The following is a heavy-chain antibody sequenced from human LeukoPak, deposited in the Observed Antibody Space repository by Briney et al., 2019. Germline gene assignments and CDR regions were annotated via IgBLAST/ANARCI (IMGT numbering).Heavy chain of an antibody. CDR1: GGSISSGDYY. V-gene: IGHV4-30-4*01. D-gene: IGHD2-2*01. J-gene: IGHJ4*02. Sequence: PSETLSLTCTVPGGSISSGDYYWSWIRQPPGKGLEWIGYIYYSGSTYYNPSLKSRVTISVDTSKNQFSLKLSSVTAADTAVYYCARGPLVPAAKRPGNYFDYWGQGTLVTVSS. CDR3: ARGPLVPAAKRPGNYFDY. CDR2: IYYSGST.